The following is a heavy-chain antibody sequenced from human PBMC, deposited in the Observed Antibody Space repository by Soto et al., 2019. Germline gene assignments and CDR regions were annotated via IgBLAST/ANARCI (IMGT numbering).Heavy chain of an antibody. J-gene: IGHJ5*02. CDR3: AREGDSSSWPPTNWFDP. Sequence: QVQLVQSGAEVKKPGSSVKVSCKASGGTFSSYAISWVRQAPGQGLEWMGGIIPIFGTANYAQKFQGRVTITAAESTSTAYMELSSLRSEDTAVYYCAREGDSSSWPPTNWFDPWGQGTLVTVSS. CDR2: IIPIFGTA. D-gene: IGHD6-13*01. V-gene: IGHV1-69*12. CDR1: GGTFSSYA.